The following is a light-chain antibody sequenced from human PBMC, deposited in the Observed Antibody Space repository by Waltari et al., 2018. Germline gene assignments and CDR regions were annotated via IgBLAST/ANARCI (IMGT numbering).Light chain of an antibody. J-gene: IGKJ1*01. CDR2: SAA. Sequence: DIQMTQSPSSLSAVVGDRVTITCRASQSIGNYLNWYQQKPGKAPQLLCYSAASLQRGVPSRFSGRGSGTEFSLTSSGLQPDDFATYYCQESYSSPPSTFGQGTKVDIK. V-gene: IGKV1-39*01. CDR1: QSIGNY. CDR3: QESYSSPPST.